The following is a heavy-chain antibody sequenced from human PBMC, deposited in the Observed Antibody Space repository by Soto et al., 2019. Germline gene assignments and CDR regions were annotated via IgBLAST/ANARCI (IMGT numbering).Heavy chain of an antibody. CDR1: GFTVNSNY. CDR3: ARKNDL. J-gene: IGHJ2*01. V-gene: IGHV3-53*01. Sequence: EVQLVESGGGLIQPGGSLRLSCAASGFTVNSNYMSWVRQAPGKGLEWVSLIYSGGTTYYADAVRGRFTISRDNSKNTLYLQMNSLTAEDTAVYYCARKNDLWGRGTLVTVSS. CDR2: IYSGGTT.